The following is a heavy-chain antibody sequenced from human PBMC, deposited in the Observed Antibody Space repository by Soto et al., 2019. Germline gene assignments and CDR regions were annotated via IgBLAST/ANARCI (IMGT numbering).Heavy chain of an antibody. J-gene: IGHJ4*02. CDR2: ISYDGSNK. CDR3: AKDGLPQDIVVVPADILTRIGIVSPHFFDY. CDR1: GFIFSSGG. D-gene: IGHD2-2*01. V-gene: IGHV3-30*18. Sequence: PGGSLRLSCAGSGFIFSSGGMHWVRQAPGKGLEWVAVISYDGSNKYYADSVKGRFTISRDNSKNTLYLQMNSLRAEDTAVYYCAKDGLPQDIVVVPADILTRIGIVSPHFFDYWVQGTLVTVSS.